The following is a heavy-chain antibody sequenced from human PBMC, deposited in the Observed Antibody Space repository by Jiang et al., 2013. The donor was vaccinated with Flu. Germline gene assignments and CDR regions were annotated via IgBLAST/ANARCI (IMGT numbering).Heavy chain of an antibody. Sequence: ESGGGVVQPGRSLRLSCAASGFTFSSYGMHWVRQAPGKGLEWVAVISYDGSNKYYADSVKGRFTISRDNSKNTLYLQMNSLRAEDTAVYYCAKDLVVTTYYFQHWGQGTLVTVSS. CDR2: ISYDGSNK. V-gene: IGHV3-30*18. CDR3: AKDLVVTTYYFQH. J-gene: IGHJ1*01. CDR1: GFTFSSYG. D-gene: IGHD2-21*02.